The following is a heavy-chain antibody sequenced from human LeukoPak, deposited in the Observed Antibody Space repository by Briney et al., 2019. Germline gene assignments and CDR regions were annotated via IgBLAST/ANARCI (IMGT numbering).Heavy chain of an antibody. CDR1: GGSFSGYY. V-gene: IGHV4-34*01. Sequence: PSETLSLTCAVYGGSFSGYYWSWIRQPPGKGLEWIGEINHSGSTNYNPSLKSRVTMSVDTSKNQFSLKLSSVTAADTAVYYCARVAGYYYYYMDVWGKGTTVTISS. CDR3: ARVAGYYYYYMDV. J-gene: IGHJ6*03. CDR2: INHSGST.